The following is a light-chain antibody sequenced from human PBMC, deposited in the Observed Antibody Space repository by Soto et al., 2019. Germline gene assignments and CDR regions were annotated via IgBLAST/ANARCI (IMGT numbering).Light chain of an antibody. CDR2: DNT. CDR1: SSNIGAGYD. J-gene: IGLJ3*02. CDR3: QSYDSSLSASV. V-gene: IGLV1-40*01. Sequence: QSVLTQPPSVSGAPGQRVTISCTGNSSNIGAGYDVHWYQQLPGTAPKLLIYDNTNRPSGVPDRFSGSKSGTSASLAITGLQAEDEADYYCQSYDSSLSASVFGGGTKVTVL.